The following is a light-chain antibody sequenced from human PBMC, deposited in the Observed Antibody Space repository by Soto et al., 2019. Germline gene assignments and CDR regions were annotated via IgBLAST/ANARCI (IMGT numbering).Light chain of an antibody. V-gene: IGKV3-20*01. J-gene: IGKJ1*01. Sequence: EIVLTQSPGTLSLSPGERATLSCRASQSVSSSYLAWYQQKPGQAPRLLIYGASSRATGIPDRFSGSGSGTDFTRTISRLEPEDFAVYYCQKYGSSPPWTFGQGTKVEIK. CDR1: QSVSSSY. CDR3: QKYGSSPPWT. CDR2: GAS.